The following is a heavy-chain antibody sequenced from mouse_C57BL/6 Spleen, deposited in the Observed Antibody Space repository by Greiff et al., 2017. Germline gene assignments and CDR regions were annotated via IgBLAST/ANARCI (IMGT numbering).Heavy chain of an antibody. J-gene: IGHJ2*01. Sequence: QVQLQQPGAELVKPGASVKMSCKASGYTFTSYWITWVKQRPGQGLEWIGDIYPGSGSTNYNEKFKSKATLTVDTSSSTTYMQRSSLTSEDSAVYYRARSRDRLRRFDYWGQGTTLTVSS. CDR3: ARSRDRLRRFDY. CDR2: IYPGSGST. CDR1: GYTFTSYW. D-gene: IGHD2-4*01. V-gene: IGHV1-55*01.